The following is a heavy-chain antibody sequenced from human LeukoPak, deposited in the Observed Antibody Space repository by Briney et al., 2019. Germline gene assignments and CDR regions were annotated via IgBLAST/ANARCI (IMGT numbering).Heavy chain of an antibody. Sequence: KPSETLSLTCTVSGGSISSSSYYWGWIRQPPGKGLEWIGSIYYSGSTYYNPSLKSRVTISVDTSKNQFSLKLSSVTAADTAVYYCARTYYYDSSGYSYYFDYWGQGTLVTVSS. D-gene: IGHD3-22*01. CDR1: GGSISSSSYY. J-gene: IGHJ4*02. V-gene: IGHV4-39*07. CDR2: IYYSGST. CDR3: ARTYYYDSSGYSYYFDY.